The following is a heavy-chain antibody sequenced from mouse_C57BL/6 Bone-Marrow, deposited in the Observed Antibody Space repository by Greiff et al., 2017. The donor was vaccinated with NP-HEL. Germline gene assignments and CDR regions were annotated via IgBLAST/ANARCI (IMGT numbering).Heavy chain of an antibody. CDR1: GYTFTSYW. V-gene: IGHV1-69*01. CDR3: ARGVLRGFAY. J-gene: IGHJ3*01. D-gene: IGHD2-14*01. Sequence: VQLQQPGAELVMPGASVKLSCKASGYTFTSYWMHWVKQRPGHGLEWIGEIDPSDSYTNYNQTFKGKSTLTVDKSSSTAYMQLSSLTSEDSAVYYCARGVLRGFAYWGQGTLVTVSA. CDR2: IDPSDSYT.